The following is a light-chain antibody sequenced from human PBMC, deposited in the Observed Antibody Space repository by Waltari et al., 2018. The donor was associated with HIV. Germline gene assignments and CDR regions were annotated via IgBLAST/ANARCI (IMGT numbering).Light chain of an antibody. CDR1: NSDIGTYDY. J-gene: IGLJ2*01. CDR3: SSFANRDGFYVL. V-gene: IGLV2-8*01. Sequence: QSALTQPPSASGYPAQSVTLSCTGTNSDIGTYDYVSCYQQHPGKAPKLVISEVTKRPSGVSDRFSGSKSGNTAFLTVSGLQAEDEADYYCSSFANRDGFYVLFGGGTRLTVL. CDR2: EVT.